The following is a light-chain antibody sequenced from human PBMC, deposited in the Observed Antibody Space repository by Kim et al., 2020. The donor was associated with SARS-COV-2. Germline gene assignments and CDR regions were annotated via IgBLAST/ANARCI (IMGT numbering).Light chain of an antibody. V-gene: IGKV4-1*01. CDR3: QQYYITPRT. CDR1: QSVLYSSNNKNY. Sequence: DIVMTQSPDSLAVSLGERATTNCKSSQSVLYSSNNKNYLAWYQHKPGQPPKLLIYWASTRDSGVPDRFSGSGSGTDFTLTISSLQAEDVAVYYCQQYYITPRTFGQGTKVDIK. J-gene: IGKJ1*01. CDR2: WAS.